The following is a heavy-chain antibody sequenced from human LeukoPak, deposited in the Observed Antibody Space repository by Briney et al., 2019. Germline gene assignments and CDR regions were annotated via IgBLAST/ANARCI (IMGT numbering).Heavy chain of an antibody. CDR3: ARGADTGSYGSLVYFDY. J-gene: IGHJ4*02. Sequence: ASVKVSCKASGYTFTSYGISWVRQAPGQGLEWMGLISAYSGNTNFAQKLQGRVTMTTDTSTSTAYMELRSLRSDDTALYFCARGADTGSYGSLVYFDYWGQGTLVTVSS. D-gene: IGHD3-16*01. CDR1: GYTFTSYG. CDR2: ISAYSGNT. V-gene: IGHV1-18*01.